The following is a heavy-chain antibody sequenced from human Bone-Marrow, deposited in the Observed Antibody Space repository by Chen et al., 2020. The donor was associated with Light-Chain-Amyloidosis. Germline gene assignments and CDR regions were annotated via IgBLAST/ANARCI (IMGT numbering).Heavy chain of an antibody. V-gene: IGHV3-30*18. Sequence: QVSLVESGVGVVQPGGSLRLSCVASGFTFSNYGMHWVRQAPGKGLEWVAVIPYDGNNKHYADSVQGRFTISRENSENTLYLQMSSLRAEDSAVYYCAKDLNFGSGTFYSGYYFDYWGQGTLVTVSS. CDR2: IPYDGNNK. CDR1: GFTFSNYG. J-gene: IGHJ4*02. D-gene: IGHD3-10*01. CDR3: AKDLNFGSGTFYSGYYFDY.